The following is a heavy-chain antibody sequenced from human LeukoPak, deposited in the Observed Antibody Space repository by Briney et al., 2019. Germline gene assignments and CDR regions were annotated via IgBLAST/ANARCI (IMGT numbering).Heavy chain of an antibody. CDR3: ARNKSPSETYYMWEEDYFDP. D-gene: IGHD1-26*01. J-gene: IGHJ5*02. CDR2: VNPKSGNT. V-gene: IGHV1-8*03. Sequence: ASVKVSCNASGYSFTSYDINWVRQAPGQGLEWMGWVNPKSGNTGYKQKFQARVTITRDTSISAAYMELSSLRPDDTAVYYCARNKSPSETYYMWEEDYFDPWGQGTLVTVSS. CDR1: GYSFTSYD.